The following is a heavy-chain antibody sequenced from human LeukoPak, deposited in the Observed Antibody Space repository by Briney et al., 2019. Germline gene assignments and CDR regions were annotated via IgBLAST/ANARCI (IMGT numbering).Heavy chain of an antibody. CDR1: GDTLTELS. Sequence: GASVKVSCKLSGDTLTELSMHWVRQSPGKGLEWMGGFVPVDGETIYAQKFQGRVTMTEDTSTDTAYMELSSLRSDDTAVYFCATLPRGHLFDSWGQGTLVTVSS. D-gene: IGHD3-10*01. CDR3: ATLPRGHLFDS. J-gene: IGHJ4*02. CDR2: FVPVDGET. V-gene: IGHV1-24*01.